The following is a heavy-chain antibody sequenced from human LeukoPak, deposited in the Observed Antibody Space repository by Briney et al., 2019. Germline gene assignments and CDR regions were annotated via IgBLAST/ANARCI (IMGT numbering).Heavy chain of an antibody. CDR2: ISSSGSTI. J-gene: IGHJ4*02. CDR1: GFTFSDYY. Sequence: GGSLRLSCAASGFTFSDYYMSWIRQAPGKGLEWVSYISSSGSTIYYADSVKGRFTISRDNSKNTLYLQMNSLRAEDTAVYYCARDHSPNYYDSSGYYLYPTDYWGQGILVTVSS. D-gene: IGHD3-22*01. V-gene: IGHV3-11*04. CDR3: ARDHSPNYYDSSGYYLYPTDY.